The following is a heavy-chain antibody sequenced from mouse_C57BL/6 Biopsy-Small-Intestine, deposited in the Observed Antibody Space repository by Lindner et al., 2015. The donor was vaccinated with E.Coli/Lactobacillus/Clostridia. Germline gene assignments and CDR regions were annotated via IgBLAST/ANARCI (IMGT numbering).Heavy chain of an antibody. CDR3: AREGLYAFDY. CDR2: ISSGSSTI. Sequence: VQLQESGGGLVKPGGSLKLSCAASGFTFSDYGMHWVRQAPEKGLEWVAYISSGSSTIYCADAVKGRFTFSRDNAKNTLFLQMTSLRSEDTAMYYCAREGLYAFDYWGQSTTLTVSS. D-gene: IGHD2-12*01. V-gene: IGHV5-17*01. J-gene: IGHJ2*01. CDR1: GFTFSDYG.